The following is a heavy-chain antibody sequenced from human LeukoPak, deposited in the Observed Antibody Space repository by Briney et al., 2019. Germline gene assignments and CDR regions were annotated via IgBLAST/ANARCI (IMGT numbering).Heavy chain of an antibody. CDR2: IRYDGSNK. V-gene: IGHV3-30*02. J-gene: IGHJ4*02. CDR1: GFTFSSYS. Sequence: GGSLRLSCTASGFTFSSYSMNWVRQAPGKGLEWVAFIRYDGSNKYYADSVKGRFTISRDNSKNTLYLQMNSLRAEDTAVYYCAKDSRATKTIDYWGQGTLVTVSS. D-gene: IGHD1-26*01. CDR3: AKDSRATKTIDY.